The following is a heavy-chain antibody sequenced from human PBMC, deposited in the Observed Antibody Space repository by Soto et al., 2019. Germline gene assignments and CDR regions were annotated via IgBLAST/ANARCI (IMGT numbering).Heavy chain of an antibody. D-gene: IGHD2-15*01. J-gene: IGHJ6*02. CDR1: GYTFTSYD. V-gene: IGHV1-46*01. CDR3: ARVSSDYGMDV. Sequence: ASVQASCKASGYTFTSYDMHWVRQAPGQGLGWMGIISPSGGSTSYAQKFQGRVTMTRDTSTSTAHMELRSLRSDDTAVYYCARVSSDYGMDVWGQGTTVTVSS. CDR2: ISPSGGST.